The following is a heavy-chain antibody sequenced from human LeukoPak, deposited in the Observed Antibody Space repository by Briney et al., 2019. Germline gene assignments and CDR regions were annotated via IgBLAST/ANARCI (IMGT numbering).Heavy chain of an antibody. D-gene: IGHD6-19*01. CDR1: GFTFSSYG. V-gene: IGHV3-30*18. CDR2: ISYDGSNK. J-gene: IGHJ4*02. CDR3: ANFAGGIAVADY. Sequence: GGSLRLSCAASGFTFSSYGMHWVRQAPGKGLEWVAVISYDGSNKYYADSVKGRFTISRDNSKNTLYLQVNSLRAEDTAVYYCANFAGGIAVADYWGQGTLVTVSS.